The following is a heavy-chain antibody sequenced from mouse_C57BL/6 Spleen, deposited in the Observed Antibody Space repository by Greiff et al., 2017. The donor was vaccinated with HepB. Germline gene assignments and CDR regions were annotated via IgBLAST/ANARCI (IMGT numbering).Heavy chain of an antibody. CDR1: GYAFSSSW. V-gene: IGHV1-82*01. D-gene: IGHD1-1*01. Sequence: VQGVESGPELVKPGASVKISCKASGYAFSSSWMNWVKQRPGKGLEWIGRIYPGDGDTNYNGKFKGKATLTADKSSSTAYMQLSSLTSEDSAVYFCARVSYVYFDYWGQGTTLTVSS. CDR3: ARVSYVYFDY. J-gene: IGHJ2*01. CDR2: IYPGDGDT.